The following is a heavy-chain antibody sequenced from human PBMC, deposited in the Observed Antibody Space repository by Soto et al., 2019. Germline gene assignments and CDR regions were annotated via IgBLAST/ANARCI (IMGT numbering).Heavy chain of an antibody. CDR3: VKGQFYWGGPRGGGDY. D-gene: IGHD2-8*02. V-gene: IGHV3-23*01. J-gene: IGHJ4*02. Sequence: EVQLLESGGGLVQPGGSLRLSCAASAFTFSTYTMSWVRQAPGKGLEWVSVISPSGGTTYYADSVKGRFTSSRDNSKKTFFLEKNRLGAGGTGGVYWVKGQFYWGGPRGGGDYWGQGTLVTVSS. CDR1: AFTFSTYT. CDR2: ISPSGGTT.